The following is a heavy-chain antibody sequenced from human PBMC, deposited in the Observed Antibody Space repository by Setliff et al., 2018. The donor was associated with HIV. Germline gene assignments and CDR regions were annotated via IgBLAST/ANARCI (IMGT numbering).Heavy chain of an antibody. J-gene: IGHJ3*02. D-gene: IGHD3-22*01. V-gene: IGHV3-7*03. CDR2: IKQDGSEK. CDR1: GFTFSSYW. CDR3: ARGDFYDSSGYFTDAFDI. Sequence: GSLRLSCAASGFTFSSYWMSWVRQAPGKGLEWMANIKQDGSEKYYVDSVKGRFTISRGNAKNSLYLQMNSLRAEDTAVYYCARGDFYDSSGYFTDAFDIWGQGTMVTVSS.